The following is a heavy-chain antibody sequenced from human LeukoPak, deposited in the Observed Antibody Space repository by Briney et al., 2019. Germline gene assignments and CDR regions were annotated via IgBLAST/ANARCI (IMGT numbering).Heavy chain of an antibody. CDR2: IYGSGIT. Sequence: SETLSLTCTVSGGSIISNYRSWIRQSAGTGLEWIGRIYGSGITDYNPSLKSRVTMSLDTSRKQFSLRLTSVTAADTAVYYCARLKFYDSTGYSPGYYMDVWGKGTTVSV. CDR3: ARLKFYDSTGYSPGYYMDV. J-gene: IGHJ6*03. CDR1: GGSIISNY. D-gene: IGHD3-22*01. V-gene: IGHV4-4*07.